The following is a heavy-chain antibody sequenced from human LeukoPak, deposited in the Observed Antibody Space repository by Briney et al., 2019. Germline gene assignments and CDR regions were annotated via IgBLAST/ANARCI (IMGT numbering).Heavy chain of an antibody. Sequence: GGSLRLSCVASGFAFSSYAMSWVRQAPGKGLEWISTISGSDGSTYFADSVKGRFTFSRDNSKNTLYLQMNSLRAEDTAVYYCAKGGYGYALVDYWGQGTLVTVSS. J-gene: IGHJ4*02. V-gene: IGHV3-23*01. CDR3: AKGGYGYALVDY. CDR1: GFAFSSYA. CDR2: ISGSDGST. D-gene: IGHD5-18*01.